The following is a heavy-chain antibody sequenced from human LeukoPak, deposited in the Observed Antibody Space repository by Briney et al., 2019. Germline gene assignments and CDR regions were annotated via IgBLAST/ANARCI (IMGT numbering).Heavy chain of an antibody. CDR3: ARDRITGTTVGAFDI. D-gene: IGHD1-7*01. CDR2: IYHSGST. V-gene: IGHV4-30-2*01. Sequence: SETLSLTCAVSGGSISSGGYSWSWIRQPPGKGLEWIGYIYHSGSTYYNPSLKSRVTISVDRSKNQFSLKLSSVTAADTAVYYCARDRITGTTVGAFDIWGQGTTVTVSS. J-gene: IGHJ3*02. CDR1: GGSISSGGYS.